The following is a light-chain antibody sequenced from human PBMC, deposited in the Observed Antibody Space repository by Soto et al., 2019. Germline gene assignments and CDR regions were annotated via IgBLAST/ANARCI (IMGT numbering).Light chain of an antibody. Sequence: DIVLTQSPGTLSLSPGERATLSCRASQSVSSSYFAWYQQKPGQAPRLVIYGASRRATGIPDRFSGSGSGPDFTRIISKLVPEDFAVFYCQHYDAFGLGTKLEIK. J-gene: IGKJ2*01. CDR3: QHYDA. CDR1: QSVSSSY. V-gene: IGKV3-20*01. CDR2: GAS.